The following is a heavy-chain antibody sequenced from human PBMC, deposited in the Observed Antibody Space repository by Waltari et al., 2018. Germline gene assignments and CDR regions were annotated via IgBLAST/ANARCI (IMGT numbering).Heavy chain of an antibody. Sequence: EVQLVESGGGLVKPGGSLRLSCAASGFTFSSYSMNWVSQAPGKGLEWVSSISSSSSYTYYSDSVKGRFTISRYNAKNSLYLQMNSLRAEDTAVYYCARDPSIAARHYYYGMDVWGQGTTVTVSS. V-gene: IGHV3-21*01. D-gene: IGHD6-6*01. CDR3: ARDPSIAARHYYYGMDV. CDR2: ISSSSSYT. J-gene: IGHJ6*02. CDR1: GFTFSSYS.